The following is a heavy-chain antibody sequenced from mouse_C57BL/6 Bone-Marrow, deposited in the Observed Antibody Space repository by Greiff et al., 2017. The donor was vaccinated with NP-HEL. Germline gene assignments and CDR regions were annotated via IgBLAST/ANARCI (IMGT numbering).Heavy chain of an antibody. CDR2: LDPSDSYT. J-gene: IGHJ1*03. D-gene: IGHD1-1*01. CDR3: ARCPYSYGSSYWYFDV. CDR1: GYTFTSYW. Sequence: QVQLQQPGAELVMPGASVKLSCKASGYTFTSYWMHWVKQRPGQGLEWIGELDPSDSYTNYNQKFKGKSTLTVDKSSSTAYMQLSSLTSEDSAVYYCARCPYSYGSSYWYFDVWGTGTTVTVSS. V-gene: IGHV1-69*01.